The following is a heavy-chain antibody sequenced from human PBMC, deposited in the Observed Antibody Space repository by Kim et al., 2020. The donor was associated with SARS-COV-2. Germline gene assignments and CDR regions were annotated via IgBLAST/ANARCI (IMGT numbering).Heavy chain of an antibody. D-gene: IGHD3-3*01. CDR3: ARVSVGNYDFWSGISWDAEYFQH. Sequence: ASVKVSCKASGYTFTSYAMHWVRQAPGQRLEWMGWINAGNGNTKYSQKFQGRVTITRDTSASTAYMELSSLRSEDTAVYYCARVSVGNYDFWSGISWDAEYFQHWGQGTLVTVSS. CDR2: INAGNGNT. V-gene: IGHV1-3*01. J-gene: IGHJ1*01. CDR1: GYTFTSYA.